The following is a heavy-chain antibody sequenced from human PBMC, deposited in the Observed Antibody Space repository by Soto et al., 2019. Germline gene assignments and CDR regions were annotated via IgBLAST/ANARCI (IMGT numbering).Heavy chain of an antibody. D-gene: IGHD1-1*01. Sequence: QVQLQQWGAGLLKPSETLSLTCAVYGGFVSSGSYYWSWIRQPPGKGLEWIGEMSHSGGTHFYPSLTSRVTISVDTSKNQFSLKMSSVTAADTALYYCARVERGTATTVVDAFDIWGPGTMVTVSS. V-gene: IGHV4-34*01. CDR1: GGFVSSGSYY. CDR3: ARVERGTATTVVDAFDI. J-gene: IGHJ3*02. CDR2: MSHSGGT.